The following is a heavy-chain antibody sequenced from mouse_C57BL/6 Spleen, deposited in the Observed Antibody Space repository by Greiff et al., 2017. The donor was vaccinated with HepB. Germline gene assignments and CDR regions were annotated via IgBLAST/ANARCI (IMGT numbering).Heavy chain of an antibody. CDR3: ARRGDYDGDYFDY. D-gene: IGHD2-4*01. Sequence: EVQLQESGGDLVKPGGSLKLSCAASGFTFSSYGMSWVRQTPDKRLEWVATISSGGSYTYYPDSVKGRFTISRDNAKNTLYLQMSSLKSEDTAMYYCARRGDYDGDYFDYWGQGTTLTVSS. CDR1: GFTFSSYG. V-gene: IGHV5-6*01. J-gene: IGHJ2*01. CDR2: ISSGGSYT.